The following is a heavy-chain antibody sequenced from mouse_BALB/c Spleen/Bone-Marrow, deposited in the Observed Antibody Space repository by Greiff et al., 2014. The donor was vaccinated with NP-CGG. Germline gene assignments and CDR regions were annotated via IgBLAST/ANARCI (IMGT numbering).Heavy chain of an antibody. V-gene: IGHV1S81*02. D-gene: IGHD4-1*01. CDR3: TRGRTWDFDY. CDR2: INPNNGGT. Sequence: VKLQESGAELVKPGTSVKLSCKASGYTFTTYYMYWVKQRPGQGLEWIGEINPNNGGTNFKEKFKSKATLTVDKSSSTAYMQLSSLTSEDSAVYYCTRGRTWDFDYWGQDTTLTVSS. CDR1: GYTFTTYY. J-gene: IGHJ2*01.